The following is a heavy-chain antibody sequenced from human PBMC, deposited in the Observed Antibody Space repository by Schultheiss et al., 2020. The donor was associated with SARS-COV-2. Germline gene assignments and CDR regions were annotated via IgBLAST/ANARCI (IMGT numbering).Heavy chain of an antibody. CDR3: ARGRDGNNGDDSFDI. J-gene: IGHJ3*02. CDR2: IIPIFGTA. V-gene: IGHV1-69*06. D-gene: IGHD5-24*01. Sequence: SVKVSCKASGYTFTSYAMNWVRQAPGQGLEWMGGIIPIFGTANYAQKFQGRVTMTEDTSTDTAYMELSSLRSEDTAVYYCARGRDGNNGDDSFDIWGQGTTVTVSS. CDR1: GYTFTSYA.